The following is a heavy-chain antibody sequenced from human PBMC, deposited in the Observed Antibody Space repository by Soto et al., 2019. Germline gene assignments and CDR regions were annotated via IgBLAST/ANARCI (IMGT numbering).Heavy chain of an antibody. CDR3: ARAGCDGGRCYTLVGLRYGMDV. CDR1: GFTFSSYV. Sequence: QVQLVESGGGVVQPGRSLRLSCAASGFTFSSYVMHWVRQAPGKGLEWVAVISYDGNNKYYADSVKGRFTISRDNSKNMLYLRVNGVRAEDTAVYYCARAGCDGGRCYTLVGLRYGMDVWGQGTTVTVSS. V-gene: IGHV3-30-3*01. CDR2: ISYDGNNK. J-gene: IGHJ6*02. D-gene: IGHD2-15*01.